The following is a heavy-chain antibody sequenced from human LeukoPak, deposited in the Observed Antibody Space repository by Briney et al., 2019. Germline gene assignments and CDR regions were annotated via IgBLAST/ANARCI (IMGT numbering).Heavy chain of an antibody. D-gene: IGHD6-19*01. CDR3: ARHPDIAVIRDGFDP. CDR2: IYDSGRT. Sequence: SETLSLTCTVSGGSISSYYWSWIRQPPGKGLEWIGYIYDSGRTNYNPSLKSRVTISVDTSKNQFSLKLSSVTAADTAVYYCARHPDIAVIRDGFDPWGQGTLVTVSS. V-gene: IGHV4-59*08. J-gene: IGHJ5*02. CDR1: GGSISSYY.